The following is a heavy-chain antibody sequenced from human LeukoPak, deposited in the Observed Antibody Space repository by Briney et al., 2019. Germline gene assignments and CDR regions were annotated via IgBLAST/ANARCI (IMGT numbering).Heavy chain of an antibody. CDR2: MNPNSGNT. D-gene: IGHD6-13*01. Sequence: ASVKVSCKASGYSFTSHDINWVRQATGQGLVWMGWMNPNSGNTGYAQKFQDRVTMTRNTSISTAYLELSSLGSEDTAMYYCARALKRGSAGTLLDHWGQGTLVTVSS. J-gene: IGHJ4*02. CDR1: GYSFTSHD. V-gene: IGHV1-8*01. CDR3: ARALKRGSAGTLLDH.